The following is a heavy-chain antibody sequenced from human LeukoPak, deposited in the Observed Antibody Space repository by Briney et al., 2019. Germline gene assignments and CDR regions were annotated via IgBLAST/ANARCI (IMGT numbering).Heavy chain of an antibody. D-gene: IGHD1-26*01. J-gene: IGHJ4*02. CDR3: ARHGASGSYLYYFDY. CDR2: SYYSGNT. Sequence: SQTLSLTCTVSGGSINSGGYYWSWIRQHPGKGLEWIGYSYYSGNTDYNPSLDNPVTLSVDTSKNQFSLKLSSVTAADTAVYFCARHGASGSYLYYFDYWGQGTLVTVSS. CDR1: GGSINSGGYY. V-gene: IGHV4-31*02.